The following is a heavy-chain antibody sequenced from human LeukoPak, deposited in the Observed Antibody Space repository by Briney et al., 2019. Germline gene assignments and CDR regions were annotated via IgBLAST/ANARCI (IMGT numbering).Heavy chain of an antibody. CDR2: ISYDGSNK. Sequence: GGPLRLSCAASGFTFSSYGMHWVRQAPGKGLEWVAVISYDGSNKYYADSVKGRFTISRDNSKNTLYLQMNSLRAEDTAVYYCAKDSCSSTSCYSRDWGQGTLVTVSS. J-gene: IGHJ4*02. D-gene: IGHD2-2*02. CDR1: GFTFSSYG. CDR3: AKDSCSSTSCYSRD. V-gene: IGHV3-30*18.